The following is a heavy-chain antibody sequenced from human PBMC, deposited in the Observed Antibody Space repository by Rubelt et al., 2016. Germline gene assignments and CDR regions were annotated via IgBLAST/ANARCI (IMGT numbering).Heavy chain of an antibody. CDR2: IYHSGSP. J-gene: IGHJ1*01. Sequence: QVQLQESGPGLVKPSETLSLTCTVSGYSISSGYYWGWIRQPPGKGLEWIGSIYHSGSPYYNPSLKGRVTISVDTSKNQFSLKLSSVTAADTAVYYWARALYSSSWYSYFQHWGQGTLVTVSS. CDR1: GYSISSGYY. CDR3: ARALYSSSWYSYFQH. D-gene: IGHD6-13*01. V-gene: IGHV4-38-2*02.